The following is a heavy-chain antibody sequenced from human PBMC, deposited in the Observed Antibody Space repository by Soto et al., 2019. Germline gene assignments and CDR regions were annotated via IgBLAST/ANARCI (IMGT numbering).Heavy chain of an antibody. CDR1: GFTLSGYA. CDR2: IGSNGVGT. V-gene: IGHV3-64*01. Sequence: EVQLAESGGGLAQPGGPLRLSCAASGFTLSGYAMDWVRQAPGTALEYVSGIGSNGVGTYYANSVQDRFTISRDNSMNTVYLQMGSLRTEDMAVYYCARRARPDFYYMHVWGKGTTVTVSS. CDR3: ARRARPDFYYMHV. D-gene: IGHD6-6*01. J-gene: IGHJ6*03.